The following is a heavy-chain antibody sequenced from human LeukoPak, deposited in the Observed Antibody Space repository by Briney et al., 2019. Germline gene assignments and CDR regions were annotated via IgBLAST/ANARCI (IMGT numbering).Heavy chain of an antibody. CDR1: GFTFSSYS. V-gene: IGHV3-21*01. D-gene: IGHD3-10*01. CDR3: ARPYYYGSGSYSDYWYFDL. J-gene: IGHJ2*01. Sequence: GGSLRLSCAASGFTFSSYSMNWVRQAPGKGLEWVSSISSGANYIYYADSVKGRFTTSRDNAKNSLFLQMNSLRAGDTAVYYCARPYYYGSGSYSDYWYFDLWGRGTQVTVSS. CDR2: ISSGANYI.